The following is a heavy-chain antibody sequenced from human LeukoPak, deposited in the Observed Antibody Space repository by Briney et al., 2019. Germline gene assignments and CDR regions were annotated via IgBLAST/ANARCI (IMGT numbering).Heavy chain of an antibody. Sequence: GGSLRLSCATSGFIFSSYAMHWVRQAPGKGLEYVSAISSNGGNTNYANFVKGRFTISRDNSKNTLYLQMGSLRAEDMAVYYCARRVGYYGSGNYFYYMDGGGKGTTVTVSS. J-gene: IGHJ6*03. CDR3: ARRVGYYGSGNYFYYMDG. D-gene: IGHD3-10*01. CDR1: GFIFSSYA. V-gene: IGHV3-64*01. CDR2: ISSNGGNT.